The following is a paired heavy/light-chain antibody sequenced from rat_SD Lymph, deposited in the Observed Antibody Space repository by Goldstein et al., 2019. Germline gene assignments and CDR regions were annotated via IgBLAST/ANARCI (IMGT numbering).Heavy chain of an antibody. V-gene: IGHV5-31*01. CDR2: ITNTGGST. Sequence: EVQLVESGGGLVQPGRSLKLSCVASGFTFNNYWMTWIRQAPGKGLEWVASITNTGGSTYYPDSVKGRFTISRDNAKSTLYLQMNSLRSEDTATYYCTRALFHYFDYWGQGVMVTVSS. J-gene: IGHJ2*01. D-gene: IGHD1-2*01. CDR1: GFTFNNYW. CDR3: TRALFHYFDY.
Light chain of an antibody. Sequence: DIQMTQSPASLSASLEEIVTITCQASQDIGNWLAWYQQKPGKSPQLLIYDATSLADGVPSRFSGSRSGTQYSLKISRLQVEDIGSYYCQQAHSNPWTFGGGTKLELK. CDR1: QDIGNW. CDR2: DAT. CDR3: QQAHSNPWT. V-gene: IGKV12S16*01. J-gene: IGKJ1*01.